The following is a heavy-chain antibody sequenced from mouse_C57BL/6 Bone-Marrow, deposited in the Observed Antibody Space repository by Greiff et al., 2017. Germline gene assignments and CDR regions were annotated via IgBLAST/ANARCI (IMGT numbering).Heavy chain of an antibody. D-gene: IGHD2-2*01. CDR3: TSLLCLSY. CDR1: GFNIKDDY. Sequence: VQLQQSGAELVRPGASVKLSCTASGFNIKDDYMHWVKQRPEQGLEWIGWIDPENGDTEYASKFQGKATITADTSSNTAYLQLSSLTSADTAVYYCTSLLCLSYWGQGTLVTVSA. V-gene: IGHV14-4*01. CDR2: IDPENGDT. J-gene: IGHJ3*01.